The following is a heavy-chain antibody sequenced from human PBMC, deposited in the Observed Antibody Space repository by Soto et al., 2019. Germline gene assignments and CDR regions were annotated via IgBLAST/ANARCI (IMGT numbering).Heavy chain of an antibody. D-gene: IGHD4-17*01. J-gene: IGHJ4*02. CDR2: ISAYNGNT. CDR1: GYTFTSYG. V-gene: IGHV1-18*01. Sequence: ASVKVSCKASGYTFTSYGISWVRQAPGQGLEWMGWISAYNGNTNYAQKLQGRVTMTTDTSTSTAYMGLRSLRSDDTAVYYCARERLDYGGNPAFDYWGQGTLVTVSS. CDR3: ARERLDYGGNPAFDY.